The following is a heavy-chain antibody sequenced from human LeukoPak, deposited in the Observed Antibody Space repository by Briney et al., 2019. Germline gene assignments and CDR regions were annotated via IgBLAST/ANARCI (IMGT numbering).Heavy chain of an antibody. CDR2: IGGSGGRT. CDR1: GFTFKSYA. Sequence: PGGCLRLSCAASGFTFKSYAIDSVRQAPGKGLEWVSSIGGSGGRTYYADSVTGRYSISRDNSENMVYLQMNSLRAADTAVYYCAKGRIAVARYYGMDVWGQGTTVTVFS. D-gene: IGHD6-19*01. CDR3: AKGRIAVARYYGMDV. V-gene: IGHV3-23*01. J-gene: IGHJ6*02.